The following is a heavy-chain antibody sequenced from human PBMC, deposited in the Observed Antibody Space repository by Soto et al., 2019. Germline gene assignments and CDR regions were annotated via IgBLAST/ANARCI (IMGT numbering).Heavy chain of an antibody. Sequence: PSDTLSLTCTVSGGSISSSSYYWGWILQPPGKGLEWIGSIYYSGSTYYNPSLKSRVTISVDTSKNQFSLKLSSVTAADTAVYYCASPKIAFYNWFDPWGQGTLVTVSS. V-gene: IGHV4-39*01. D-gene: IGHD3-3*02. J-gene: IGHJ5*02. CDR2: IYYSGST. CDR1: GGSISSSSYY. CDR3: ASPKIAFYNWFDP.